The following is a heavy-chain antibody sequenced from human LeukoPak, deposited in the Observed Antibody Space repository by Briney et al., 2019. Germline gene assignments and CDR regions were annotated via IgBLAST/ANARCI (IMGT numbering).Heavy chain of an antibody. D-gene: IGHD6-13*01. J-gene: IGHJ4*02. CDR2: IRSKAYGGTT. V-gene: IGHV3-49*03. CDR1: GFTFGDYA. CDR3: TRVVSSRSLDY. Sequence: TGGSLRLSCTASGFTFGDYAMSWFRQAPGKGLEWVGFIRSKAYGGTTEYAASVKGRFTISRDDSKSIAYLQMNSLKTEDTAVYYCTRVVSSRSLDYWGQGTLVTVSS.